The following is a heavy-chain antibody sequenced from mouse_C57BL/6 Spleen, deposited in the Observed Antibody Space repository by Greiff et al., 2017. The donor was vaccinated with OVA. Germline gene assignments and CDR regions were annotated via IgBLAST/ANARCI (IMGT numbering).Heavy chain of an antibody. Sequence: LVESGAELVKPGASVKMSCKASGYTFTSYWITWVKQRPGQGLEWIGDIYPGSGSTNYNEKFKSKATLTVDTSSSTAYMQLSSLTSEDSAVYYCARTGRYAMDYWGQGTSVTVSS. V-gene: IGHV1-55*01. CDR1: GYTFTSYW. CDR2: IYPGSGST. D-gene: IGHD4-1*01. J-gene: IGHJ4*01. CDR3: ARTGRYAMDY.